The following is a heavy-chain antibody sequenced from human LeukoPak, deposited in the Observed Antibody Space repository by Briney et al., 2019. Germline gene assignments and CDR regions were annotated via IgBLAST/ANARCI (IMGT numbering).Heavy chain of an antibody. Sequence: GESLKISCKGSEYSFTSYWIGWVRQMPGKGLEWIGIIYPGDSDTRYSPSFQGQVTISADKSISTAYLQWSSLKASDTAMYYCARLMADYGDYLSAFDIWGQGTMVTVSS. CDR1: EYSFTSYW. CDR3: ARLMADYGDYLSAFDI. V-gene: IGHV5-51*01. CDR2: IYPGDSDT. D-gene: IGHD4-17*01. J-gene: IGHJ3*02.